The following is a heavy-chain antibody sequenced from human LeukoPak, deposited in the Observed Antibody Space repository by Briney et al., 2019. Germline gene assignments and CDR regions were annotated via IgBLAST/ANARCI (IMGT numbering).Heavy chain of an antibody. V-gene: IGHV1-2*06. D-gene: IGHD5-24*01. Sequence: GASVKVSCKASGYTFTAYYMHWVRQAPGQGLEWMGRINPNSGGTNYAQKFQGRVTMTRDTSISTAYMELSRLRSDDTAVYYCARAPMGWLQPHHDYWGQGTLVTVSS. CDR3: ARAPMGWLQPHHDY. CDR2: INPNSGGT. J-gene: IGHJ4*02. CDR1: GYTFTAYY.